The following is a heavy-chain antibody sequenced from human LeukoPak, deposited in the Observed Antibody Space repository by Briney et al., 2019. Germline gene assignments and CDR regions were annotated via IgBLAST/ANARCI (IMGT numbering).Heavy chain of an antibody. CDR1: GYTFTSYG. J-gene: IGHJ4*02. D-gene: IGHD5-18*01. Sequence: ASVKVSCKASGYTFTSYGISWVRQAPGQGLEWMGWINAYNGNTNYAQKLQGRVTMTTDTSTSTAYMELRNLRSDDTAVYYCARDHKPTRRGYSYGRPFDYWGQGTLVTVSS. CDR3: ARDHKPTRRGYSYGRPFDY. V-gene: IGHV1-18*01. CDR2: INAYNGNT.